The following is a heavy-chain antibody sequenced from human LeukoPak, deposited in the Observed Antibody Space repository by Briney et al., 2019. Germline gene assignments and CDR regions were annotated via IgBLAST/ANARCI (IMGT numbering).Heavy chain of an antibody. J-gene: IGHJ4*02. D-gene: IGHD3-16*02. V-gene: IGHV4-59*01. CDR2: IYYSGST. Sequence: PSETLSLTCTVSGGSISSYYWSWLRQPPGKGREWIRYIYYSGSTNYNPSLKSGITISEDTSKNKYYLMMSPVTAANTDVYFAARDVRGSYPTFEDEWGQGTLVTVSS. CDR1: GGSISSYY. CDR3: ARDVRGSYPTFEDE.